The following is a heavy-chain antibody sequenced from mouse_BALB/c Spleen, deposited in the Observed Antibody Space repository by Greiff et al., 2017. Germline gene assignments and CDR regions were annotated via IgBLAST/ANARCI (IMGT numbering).Heavy chain of an antibody. V-gene: IGHV1-87*01. J-gene: IGHJ4*01. D-gene: IGHD1-1*01. CDR2: IYPGDGDT. CDR3: ARQDYYGSTFMDY. Sequence: QVQLQQSGAELARPGASVKLSCKASGYTFTSYWMQWVKQRPGQGLEWIGAIYPGDGDTRYTQKFKGKATLTADKSSSTAYMQLSSLASEDSAVYYCARQDYYGSTFMDYWGQGTSVTVSS. CDR1: GYTFTSYW.